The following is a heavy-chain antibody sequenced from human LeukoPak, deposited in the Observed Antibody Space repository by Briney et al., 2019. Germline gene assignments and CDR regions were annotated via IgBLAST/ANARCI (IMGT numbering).Heavy chain of an antibody. J-gene: IGHJ4*02. D-gene: IGHD1-14*01. V-gene: IGHV3-30*18. Sequence: GRSLRLSCAASGFTFSSYGMHWVRQAPGKGLEWVAVISYDGSNKYYADSVKGRFTISRDNSKNTLYLQMNSLRAEDTAVYYCAKSDVHTTHSYWGQGTLVTVSS. CDR3: AKSDVHTTHSY. CDR1: GFTFSSYG. CDR2: ISYDGSNK.